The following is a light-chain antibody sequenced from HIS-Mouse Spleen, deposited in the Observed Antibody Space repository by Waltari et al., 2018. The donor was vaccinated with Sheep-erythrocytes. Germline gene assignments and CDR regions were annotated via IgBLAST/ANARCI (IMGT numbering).Light chain of an antibody. Sequence: QSALTQPASVSGSPGQSITIPCTGTSSAVGSYNLVSWYQQHPGKAPKLMIYEGSKRPSGVSNRFSGSKSGNTASLTISGLQAEDEADYYCCSYAGSPFVFGTGTKVTVL. V-gene: IGLV2-23*01. CDR2: EGS. CDR3: CSYAGSPFV. CDR1: SSAVGSYNL. J-gene: IGLJ1*01.